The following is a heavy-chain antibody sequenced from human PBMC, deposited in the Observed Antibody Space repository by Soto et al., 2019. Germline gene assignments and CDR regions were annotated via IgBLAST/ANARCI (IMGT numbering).Heavy chain of an antibody. CDR3: AKDFFKRWLLPGGFDY. J-gene: IGHJ4*02. V-gene: IGHV3-53*05. CDR2: IYSGGST. CDR1: GFTVSSNY. Sequence: GGSLRLSCAASGFTVSSNYMSWVRQAPGKGLEWVAVIYSGGSTYYADSVKGRFTISRDNSKNTLYLQMNSLRAEDTAVYYCAKDFFKRWLLPGGFDYWGQGTLVTVSS. D-gene: IGHD6-19*01.